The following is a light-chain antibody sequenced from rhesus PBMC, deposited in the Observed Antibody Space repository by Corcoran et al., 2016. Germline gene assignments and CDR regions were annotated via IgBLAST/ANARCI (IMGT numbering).Light chain of an antibody. CDR2: YAS. J-gene: IGKJ2*01. Sequence: DIQMTQSPSPLSASVGDTVTITRRASQGISNHLAWYQQKPGKAPKPLINYASNLESGVPSKFSGSGSWTDFTLTLTSLQPDNFATYCCLRYTSDPYSFSQGTKVDIK. CDR1: QGISNH. CDR3: LRYTSDPYS. V-gene: IGKV1S14*01.